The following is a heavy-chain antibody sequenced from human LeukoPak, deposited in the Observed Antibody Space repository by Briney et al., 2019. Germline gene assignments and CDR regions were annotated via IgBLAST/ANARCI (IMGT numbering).Heavy chain of an antibody. J-gene: IGHJ4*02. CDR3: ARAGTSNYRFFDS. CDR2: IYPSDSDI. V-gene: IGHV5-51*01. CDR1: GYSFTNYW. D-gene: IGHD4-11*01. Sequence: GESLKISCKASGYSFTNYWIGWVRQMPGKGLEWMGIIYPSDSDIRYSPSFQGQVTISADKSINTAYLQWSSLKASDTAIYYCARAGTSNYRFFDSWDQGTLVTVSS.